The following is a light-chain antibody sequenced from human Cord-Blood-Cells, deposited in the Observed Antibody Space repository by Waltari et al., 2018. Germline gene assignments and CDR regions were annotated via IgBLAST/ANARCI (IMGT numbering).Light chain of an antibody. CDR2: GAS. CDR3: QQYGSSPLT. Sequence: EIVLTQSPGTLSLSPGERATPPCRASQRVSSSDLAWYQPKPGTAPRLLIHGASSRAHGIPDRFSGSGSGTDFTLTISRLEPEDFAVYYCQQYGSSPLTFGGGTKVEIK. CDR1: QRVSSSD. V-gene: IGKV3-20*01. J-gene: IGKJ4*01.